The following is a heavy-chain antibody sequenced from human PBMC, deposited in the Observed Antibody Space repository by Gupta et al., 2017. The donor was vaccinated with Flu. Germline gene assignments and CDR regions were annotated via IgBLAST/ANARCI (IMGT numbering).Heavy chain of an antibody. CDR3: AKGTTQFDY. CDR1: A. Sequence: ALGWGRQAPGEGLEWVSSISANGGVTYYADSVKGRFTISRDNSKNTLFLQMNSLRAEDTAVYYCAKGTTQFDYWGQGTRVTVSP. CDR2: ISANGGVT. J-gene: IGHJ4*02. D-gene: IGHD2-15*01. V-gene: IGHV3-23*01.